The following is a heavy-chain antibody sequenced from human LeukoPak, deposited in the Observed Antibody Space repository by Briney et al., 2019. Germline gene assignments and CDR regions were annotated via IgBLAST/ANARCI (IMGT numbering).Heavy chain of an antibody. CDR1: GFTFSSYG. Sequence: GRSLRLSCAASGFTFSSYGMHWVRQAPGKGLEWVAVISYDGSNKYYADSVKGRFTISRDNSKNTLYLQMNSLRAGDTAVYYCAKMSWYTKYNWFDPWGQGTLVTVSS. J-gene: IGHJ5*02. D-gene: IGHD1-1*01. CDR2: ISYDGSNK. CDR3: AKMSWYTKYNWFDP. V-gene: IGHV3-30*18.